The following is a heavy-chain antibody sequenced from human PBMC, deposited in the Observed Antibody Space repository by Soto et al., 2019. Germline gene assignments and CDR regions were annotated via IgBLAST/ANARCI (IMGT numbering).Heavy chain of an antibody. V-gene: IGHV1-3*01. CDR2: INAGNGNT. CDR3: ARDRGTNGVCYRSFGY. J-gene: IGHJ4*02. Sequence: ASVKVSCKASGYTFTSYAMHWVRQAPGQRLEWMGWINAGNGNTKYSQKFQGRVTITRDTSASTAYMELSSLRSEDTAVYYCARDRGTNGVCYRSFGYWDQGTLVTVYS. CDR1: GYTFTSYA. D-gene: IGHD2-8*01.